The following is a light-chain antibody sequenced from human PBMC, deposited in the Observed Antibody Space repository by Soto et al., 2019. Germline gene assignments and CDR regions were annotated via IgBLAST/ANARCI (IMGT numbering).Light chain of an antibody. CDR2: AAS. CDR1: QDISTY. V-gene: IGKV1-27*01. CDR3: RNYNGAPWT. Sequence: DIQLTQSPSSLSASVGDRVTITCRATQDISTYLVWYQQKPGTVPKLLIFAASTLQSGVPSRFSGSGSGTDFTLTISSLQPEDVATYYCRNYNGAPWTFGQGTKVEIK. J-gene: IGKJ1*01.